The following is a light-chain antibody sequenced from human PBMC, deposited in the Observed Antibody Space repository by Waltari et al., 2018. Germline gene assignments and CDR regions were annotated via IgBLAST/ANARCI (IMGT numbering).Light chain of an antibody. V-gene: IGKV3-11*01. Sequence: EIVLTQSQATLSLSPGERATLSGRASQSVSSYLAWYQQKPGQAPWLLLYDASHRATGIPARFSGSGSGTDFTLTISSLEPEDFAVYYCQQRSNWPPVYTFGQGTKLESK. J-gene: IGKJ2*01. CDR2: DAS. CDR3: QQRSNWPPVYT. CDR1: QSVSSY.